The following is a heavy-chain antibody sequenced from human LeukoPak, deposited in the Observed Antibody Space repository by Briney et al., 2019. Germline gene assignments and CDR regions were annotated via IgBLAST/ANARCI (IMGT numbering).Heavy chain of an antibody. Sequence: SETLSLTCTVSGGSISSSSYYWGWIRQPPGKGLEWIGSIYYSGSTYYNPSLKSRVTISVDTSKNQFSLKLSSVTAADTAVYYCARVTVTTSFADYWGQGTLVTVSS. CDR2: IYYSGST. CDR1: GGSISSSSYY. CDR3: ARVTVTTSFADY. V-gene: IGHV4-39*07. D-gene: IGHD4-11*01. J-gene: IGHJ4*02.